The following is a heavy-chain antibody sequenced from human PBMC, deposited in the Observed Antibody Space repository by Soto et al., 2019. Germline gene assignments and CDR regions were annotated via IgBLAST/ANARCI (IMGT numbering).Heavy chain of an antibody. J-gene: IGHJ2*01. V-gene: IGHV3-30*18. CDR1: GFSLRNHG. CDR2: VSYDGGDE. CDR3: AKLCRSLGFGNMRYFDSSDSAWCLDL. Sequence: QVQLVESGGGVVQPGRSLRLSCAASGFSLRNHGMHWVRQAPGKGLEWVASVSYDGGDEYYLNSVKGRFTVSRDNSRNTVYLQMNGLRDVDTAVYYCAKLCRSLGFGNMRYFDSSDSAWCLDLWGRGTLVTVS. D-gene: IGHD3-22*01.